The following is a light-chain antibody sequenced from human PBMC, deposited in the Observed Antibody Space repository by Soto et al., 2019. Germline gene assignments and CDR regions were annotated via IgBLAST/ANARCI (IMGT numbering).Light chain of an antibody. CDR2: GAS. CDR1: QIVDSIF. CDR3: QQYGSSGT. Sequence: EVVLTQSPGTLSLSPGERATLSCKASQIVDSIFLAWYQQKHGRPPRLLIYGASSRATGIPDRFSGSGSGTDFTLTISRLEPEDFAVYYCQQYGSSGTFGQGTKVDI. V-gene: IGKV3-20*01. J-gene: IGKJ1*01.